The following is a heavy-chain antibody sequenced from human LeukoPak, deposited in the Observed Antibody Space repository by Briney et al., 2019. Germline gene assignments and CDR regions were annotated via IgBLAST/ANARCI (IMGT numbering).Heavy chain of an antibody. CDR2: INPNSGGT. D-gene: IGHD1-26*01. CDR3: ARSRGSYDNFQH. V-gene: IGHV1-2*02. CDR1: GYTFTGYY. J-gene: IGHJ1*01. Sequence: ASVQVSCKASGYTFTGYYMHWVRPAPGQGLEWMGWINPNSGGTNYAQKFQGRVTMTRDTSISTAYMELSRLRSDDTAVYYCARSRGSYDNFQHWGQGTLVTVSS.